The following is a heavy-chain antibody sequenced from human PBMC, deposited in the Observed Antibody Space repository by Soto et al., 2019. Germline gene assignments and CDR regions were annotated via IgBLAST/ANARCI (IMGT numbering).Heavy chain of an antibody. CDR3: ARQGIQVAIVYSGMDV. J-gene: IGHJ6*02. CDR1: GGSIGSSSYY. D-gene: IGHD5-18*01. CDR2: IYYSGST. V-gene: IGHV4-39*01. Sequence: KPSETLSLTCTASGGSIGSSSYYWGWIRQPPGKGLEWIGSIYYSGSTYYNPSLKRRVTISVDTSKNQFSLKLSSVTAADTAVYYCARQGIQVAIVYSGMDVWGQGTTVTVSS.